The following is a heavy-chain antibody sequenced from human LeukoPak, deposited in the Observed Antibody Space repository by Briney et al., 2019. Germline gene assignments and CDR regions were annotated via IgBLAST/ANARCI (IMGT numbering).Heavy chain of an antibody. D-gene: IGHD3-22*01. J-gene: IGHJ4*02. CDR3: AKEGDSSGWFDY. Sequence: PGGSLRLSCEASGFTFSSYAMSWVRQAPGKGLEWVSAISGRGGSTYYPDSVKGRFTISRDNSKNTVYLQMNSLRAEDTAVYYCAKEGDSSGWFDYWGQGTLVTVSS. V-gene: IGHV3-23*01. CDR1: GFTFSSYA. CDR2: ISGRGGST.